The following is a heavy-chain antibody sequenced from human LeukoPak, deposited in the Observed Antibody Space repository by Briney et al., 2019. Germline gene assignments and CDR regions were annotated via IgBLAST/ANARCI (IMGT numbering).Heavy chain of an antibody. Sequence: SETLSLTCTVSGGSISGYYWIWIRQPPGKGLEWIGYIYYSGNTNYNPSLKSRVTISVDTSKNRFSLKLTSVTAADTAVYYCARDRELGYWGQGTLVTVSS. CDR1: GGSISGYY. J-gene: IGHJ4*02. D-gene: IGHD3-10*01. V-gene: IGHV4-59*01. CDR3: ARDRELGY. CDR2: IYYSGNT.